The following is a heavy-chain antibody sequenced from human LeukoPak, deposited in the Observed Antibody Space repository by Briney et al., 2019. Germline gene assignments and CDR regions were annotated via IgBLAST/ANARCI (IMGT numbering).Heavy chain of an antibody. V-gene: IGHV3-30*03. CDR3: ARDGYEDDFWSGYYSYFDY. Sequence: GGSLRLPCAASGFTFSSYGMHWVRQAPGKGLEWVAVISYDGSNKYYADSVKGRFTISRDNSKNTLYLQMNSLRAEDTAVYYCARDGYEDDFWSGYYSYFDYWGQGTLVTVSS. CDR2: ISYDGSNK. J-gene: IGHJ4*02. D-gene: IGHD3-3*01. CDR1: GFTFSSYG.